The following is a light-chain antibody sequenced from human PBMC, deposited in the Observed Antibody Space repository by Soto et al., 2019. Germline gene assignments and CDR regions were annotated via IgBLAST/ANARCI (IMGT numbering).Light chain of an antibody. CDR3: HQYYRTPRT. V-gene: IGKV3-20*01. Sequence: EIGLTQSPGTLSLSPGERATLFCRANQTLNLNYLAWYQQKPGQAPRLLIHDASTRATGTPDRFSGTGSATDFTLIISRLEPEDFAVYYCHQYYRTPRTFGQGTKVDIK. CDR1: QTLNLNY. CDR2: DAS. J-gene: IGKJ1*01.